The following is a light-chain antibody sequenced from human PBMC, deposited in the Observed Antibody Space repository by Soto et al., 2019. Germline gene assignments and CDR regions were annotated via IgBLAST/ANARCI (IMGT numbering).Light chain of an antibody. CDR2: DAS. J-gene: IGKJ5*01. Sequence: EIVLTQSPGTLSLSPGERATLSCRASQSGSSNYLAWYQQKPGQAPRLLINDASNRATGIPDRFSGSGSGTDFTLTISRLEPEDFAVYYCQQYGSSPPITFGQGTRLEIK. V-gene: IGKV3-20*01. CDR3: QQYGSSPPIT. CDR1: QSGSSNY.